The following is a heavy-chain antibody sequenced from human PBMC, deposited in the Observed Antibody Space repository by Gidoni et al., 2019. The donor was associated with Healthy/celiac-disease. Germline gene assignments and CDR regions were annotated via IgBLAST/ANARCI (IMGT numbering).Heavy chain of an antibody. D-gene: IGHD2-2*01. V-gene: IGHV3-23*04. CDR2: IRGSGGST. J-gene: IGHJ6*02. CDR3: AKSGSAAKGYYYYGMDV. CDR1: GFTFSSYA. Sequence: EVQLVESGGGLVQPGGSLRISCAASGFTFSSYAMSWVRQAPGKGLEWVSAIRGSGGSTYYADSVKGRFTISRDNSKNTLYLQMNSLRAEDTAVYYCAKSGSAAKGYYYYGMDVWGQGTTVTVSS.